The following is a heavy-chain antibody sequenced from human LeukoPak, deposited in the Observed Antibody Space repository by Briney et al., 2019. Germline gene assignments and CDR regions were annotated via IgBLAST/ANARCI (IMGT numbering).Heavy chain of an antibody. Sequence: GASVKVSCKASGFTFTSSAMQWVRQARGQRLEWIGWIVVGSGNTNYAQKFQERVTITRDMSTSTAYMELSSLRAEDTALYYCARVASYYDNTDYYDRSDYFNTGRHDAFDIWGQGTVVTVSS. J-gene: IGHJ3*02. CDR3: ARVASYYDNTDYYDRSDYFNTGRHDAFDI. CDR1: GFTFTSSA. D-gene: IGHD3-22*01. V-gene: IGHV1-58*02. CDR2: IVVGSGNT.